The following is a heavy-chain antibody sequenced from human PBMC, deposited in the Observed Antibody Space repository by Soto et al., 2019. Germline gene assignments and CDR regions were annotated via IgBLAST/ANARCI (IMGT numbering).Heavy chain of an antibody. D-gene: IGHD6-13*01. J-gene: IGHJ4*02. Sequence: ASVKVSCKASGYTFTSYVMHWVRQAPGQRLEWMGWINTGNGNTKYSQKFQGRVTITRDTSASTAYMELSSLRSEDTAVYYCARARADYGSRWYGGHWGQGSLVTVSS. V-gene: IGHV1-3*04. CDR2: INTGNGNT. CDR3: ARARADYGSRWYGGH. CDR1: GYTFTSYV.